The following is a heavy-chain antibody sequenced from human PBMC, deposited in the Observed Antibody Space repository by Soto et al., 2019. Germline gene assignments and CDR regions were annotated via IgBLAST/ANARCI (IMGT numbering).Heavy chain of an antibody. D-gene: IGHD2-21*02. CDR2: IIPIFGTA. Sequence: QVQLVQSGAEVKKPGSSVKVSCKASGGTFSSYAISWVRQAPGQGLEWMGGIIPIFGTANYAQKFQGRVTITADETTCRDYMELSSLRYEDTAVYYCARGGVTASPYYYYGMDVWGQGTTVTVSS. J-gene: IGHJ6*02. CDR1: GGTFSSYA. V-gene: IGHV1-69*01. CDR3: ARGGVTASPYYYYGMDV.